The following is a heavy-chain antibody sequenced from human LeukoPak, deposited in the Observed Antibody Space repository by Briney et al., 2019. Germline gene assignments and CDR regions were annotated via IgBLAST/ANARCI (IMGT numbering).Heavy chain of an antibody. CDR1: GFTFSSYS. Sequence: GGPLRLSCAASGFTFSSYSMNWVRQAPGKGLEWVSSISSSSSYIYYADSVKGRFTISRDNAKNSLYLQMNSLRAEDTAVYYCARPSRLTGMDVWGKGTTVTVSS. CDR2: ISSSSSYI. D-gene: IGHD2-2*01. V-gene: IGHV3-21*01. CDR3: ARPSRLTGMDV. J-gene: IGHJ6*04.